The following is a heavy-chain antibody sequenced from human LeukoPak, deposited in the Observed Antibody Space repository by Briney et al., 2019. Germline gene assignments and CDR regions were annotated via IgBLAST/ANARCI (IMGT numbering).Heavy chain of an antibody. Sequence: GGSLSLSCAATGFTFSDYDMSWLRHAPGTGLGRVSYISSSGGTIYYADSVKGRFTISKDNAKNKPSLQMNSLRAADTAVSSCARDPYSYMDVWGKGTTVTVSS. CDR1: GFTFSDYD. CDR2: ISSSGGTI. CDR3: ARDPYSYMDV. V-gene: IGHV3-11*01. J-gene: IGHJ6*03.